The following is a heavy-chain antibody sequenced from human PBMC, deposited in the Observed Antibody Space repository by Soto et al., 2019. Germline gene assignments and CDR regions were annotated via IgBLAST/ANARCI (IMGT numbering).Heavy chain of an antibody. CDR1: GGSISSGGYY. J-gene: IGHJ4*02. CDR2: IYYSGST. D-gene: IGHD5-12*01. Sequence: QVQLQESGPGLVKPSQTLSLTCTVSGGSISSGGYYWSWIRQHPGKGLEWIGYIYYSGSTYYNPSLKSRVTISVDTSKNQFSLKLSSVTAADTAVYYCARGYSGCANKPYYFDYWGQGTLVTVSS. CDR3: ARGYSGCANKPYYFDY. V-gene: IGHV4-31*03.